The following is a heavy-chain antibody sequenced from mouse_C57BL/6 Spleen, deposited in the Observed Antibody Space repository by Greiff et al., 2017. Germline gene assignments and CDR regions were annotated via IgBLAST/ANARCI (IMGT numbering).Heavy chain of an antibody. Sequence: QVQLQQPGAELVKPGASVKLSCKASGYTFTSYWMHWVKQRPGQGLEWIGMIHPNSGSTTYNEKFKTKATLPVAKSFSTAYLQLSSLTSEDSAVYCCAREAKNSYDELFDHWGQGTTLTICS. V-gene: IGHV1-64*01. D-gene: IGHD2-12*01. CDR1: GYTFTSYW. CDR2: IHPNSGST. CDR3: AREAKNSYDELFDH. J-gene: IGHJ2*01.